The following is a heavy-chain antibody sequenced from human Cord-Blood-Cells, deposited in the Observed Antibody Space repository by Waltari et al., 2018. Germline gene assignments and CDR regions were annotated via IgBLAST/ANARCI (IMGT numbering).Heavy chain of an antibody. CDR3: ASDIAARRYYYYYMDV. D-gene: IGHD6-6*01. J-gene: IGHJ6*03. V-gene: IGHV1-69*09. CDR2: IIPILGIA. Sequence: QVQLVQSGAEVKKPGSSVKVSCKASGGTFSSYAISWVRQAPGQGLEWMGRIIPILGIANDAQKFQGRVTITADKSTSTAYMELSSLRSEDTAVYYCASDIAARRYYYYYMDVWGKGTTVTVSS. CDR1: GGTFSSYA.